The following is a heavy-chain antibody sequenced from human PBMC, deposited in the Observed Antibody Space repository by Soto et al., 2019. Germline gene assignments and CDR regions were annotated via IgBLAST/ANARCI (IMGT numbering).Heavy chain of an antibody. D-gene: IGHD1-26*01. V-gene: IGHV3-74*01. Sequence: EVQLVESGGGLVQPGGSLRLSCAASGFTFSSYWMHWVRQAPGKGLVWVARTNDYGSATEYADSVQGRFTISRDNAKNTLYLQMNSLRSEDTAVYFCVRDQTYIGNYFDSWGQGTLVTVSS. CDR3: VRDQTYIGNYFDS. CDR2: TNDYGSAT. J-gene: IGHJ4*02. CDR1: GFTFSSYW.